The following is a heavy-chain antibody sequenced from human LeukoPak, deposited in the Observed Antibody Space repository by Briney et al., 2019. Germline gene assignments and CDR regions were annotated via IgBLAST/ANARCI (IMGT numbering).Heavy chain of an antibody. CDR1: GFTVSSNY. Sequence: GGSLRLSRAASGFTVSSNYMSWVRQAPGKGLEWVSVIYSGGSTYYADSVKGRFTISRDNSKNTVYLQMNSLRVEDTAVYYCARVGSPTYGDYDYWGQGTLVTVSS. V-gene: IGHV3-53*01. J-gene: IGHJ4*02. D-gene: IGHD4-17*01. CDR2: IYSGGST. CDR3: ARVGSPTYGDYDY.